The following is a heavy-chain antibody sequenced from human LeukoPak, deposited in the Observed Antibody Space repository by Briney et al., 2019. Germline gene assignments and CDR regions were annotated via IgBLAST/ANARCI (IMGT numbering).Heavy chain of an antibody. CDR2: INSDGSST. Sequence: PGGSLRLSCAASGFTFSSYWMHWVRQAPGKGLVWVSRINSDGSSTSYADSVKGRFTISRDNAKNTLYLQMNSLRAEDTAVYYCARSGAKHNWFDPWGQGTLVTVSS. V-gene: IGHV3-74*01. CDR1: GFTFSSYW. J-gene: IGHJ5*02. CDR3: ARSGAKHNWFDP. D-gene: IGHD2-15*01.